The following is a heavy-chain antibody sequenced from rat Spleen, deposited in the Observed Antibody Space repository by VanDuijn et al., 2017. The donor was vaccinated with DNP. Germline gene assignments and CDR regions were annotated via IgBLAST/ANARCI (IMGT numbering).Heavy chain of an antibody. CDR1: GSTFSHYG. Sequence: EVQLVESGGGLVQPGRSLKLSCEASGSTFSHYGMAWVRQAPTKGLEWVASITNSGDSSYYRDSVKGRFTVSRDNAKSTLYLQMDSLRSEDTATYYCARPDYWGQGVMVTVSS. J-gene: IGHJ2*01. V-gene: IGHV5S13*01. CDR3: ARPDY. CDR2: ITNSGDSS.